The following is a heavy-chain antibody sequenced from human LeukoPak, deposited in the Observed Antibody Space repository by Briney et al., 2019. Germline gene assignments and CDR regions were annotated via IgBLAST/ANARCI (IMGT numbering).Heavy chain of an antibody. D-gene: IGHD3-22*01. CDR2: INPSDGAT. CDR3: ARERWVRLLHEYDYYYYMDV. Sequence: ASVKVSCKASGNTFSMYSVHWVRQAPGQGLEWMGMINPSDGATTYAQKFQGRVTITTDESTSTAYMELSSLRSEDTAVYYCARERWVRLLHEYDYYYYMDVWGKGTTVTVSS. V-gene: IGHV1-46*01. J-gene: IGHJ6*03. CDR1: GNTFSMYS.